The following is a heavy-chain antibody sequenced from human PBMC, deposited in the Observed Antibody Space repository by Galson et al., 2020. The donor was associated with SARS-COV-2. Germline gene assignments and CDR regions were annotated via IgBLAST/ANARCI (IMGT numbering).Heavy chain of an antibody. V-gene: IGHV4-59*08. CDR2: IYYSGST. Sequence: ETSETLSLTCTVSGGSISSYYWSWIRQPPGKGLEWIGYIYYSGSTNYNPSLKSRVTISVDTSKNQFSLKLSSVTAADTAVYYCARQEDGYNFYYFDYWGQGTLVTVSS. J-gene: IGHJ4*02. D-gene: IGHD5-12*01. CDR3: ARQEDGYNFYYFDY. CDR1: GGSISSYY.